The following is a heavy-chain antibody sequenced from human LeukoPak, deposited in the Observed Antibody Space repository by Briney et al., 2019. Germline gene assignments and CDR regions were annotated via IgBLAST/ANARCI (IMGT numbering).Heavy chain of an antibody. CDR2: ISYDGSNK. D-gene: IGHD5-18*01. Sequence: GGSLRLSCVASGVTFSRYAINWVRQAPGKGLEWVAVISYDGSNKYYADSVKGRFTISRDNSKNTLYLQMNSLRAEDTAVYYCAQGGYSYGFDYWGQGTLVTVSS. V-gene: IGHV3-30-3*01. J-gene: IGHJ4*02. CDR3: AQGGYSYGFDY. CDR1: GVTFSRYA.